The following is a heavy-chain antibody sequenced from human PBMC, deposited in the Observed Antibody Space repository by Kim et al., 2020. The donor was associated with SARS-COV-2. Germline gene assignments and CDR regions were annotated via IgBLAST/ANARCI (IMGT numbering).Heavy chain of an antibody. J-gene: IGHJ4*02. Sequence: GGSLRLSCAASGFTFDDYAMHWVRQAPGKGLEWVSLISGDGGSTYYADSVKGRFTISRDNSKNSLYLQMNSLRTEDTALYYCAKVKMGIAAAGPIDYWGQGTLVTVSS. CDR3: AKVKMGIAAAGPIDY. V-gene: IGHV3-43*02. CDR2: ISGDGGST. D-gene: IGHD6-13*01. CDR1: GFTFDDYA.